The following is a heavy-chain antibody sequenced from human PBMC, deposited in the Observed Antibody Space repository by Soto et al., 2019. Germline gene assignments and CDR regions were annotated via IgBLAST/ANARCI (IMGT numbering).Heavy chain of an antibody. D-gene: IGHD6-6*01. CDR1: GFTFSSYC. CDR2: INSDGSST. CDR3: ARVPRTPVLYGTDV. Sequence: GGSLRLSCAASGFTFSSYCMHWVRQAPGKGLVWVSRINSDGSSTSYADSVKGRFTISRDNAKNTLYLQMNSLRAEDTAVYYCARVPRTPVLYGTDVWDQGTTVTVSS. V-gene: IGHV3-74*01. J-gene: IGHJ6*02.